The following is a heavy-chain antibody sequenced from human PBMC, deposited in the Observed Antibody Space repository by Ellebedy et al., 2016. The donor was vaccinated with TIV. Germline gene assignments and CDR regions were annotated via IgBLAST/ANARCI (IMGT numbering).Heavy chain of an antibody. V-gene: IGHV3-23*01. CDR3: TKRGVAWAAFDI. D-gene: IGHD7-27*01. CDR1: DFTFSTYP. CDR2: ISPSGDIT. Sequence: GESLKISCAASDFTFSTYPMSWVRQAPGKGLEWVSAISPSGDITYFADSVKGRFTISRDNSQDTVHLQMHSLRAEDTAVYYCTKRGVAWAAFDIWGPGTLVTVSS. J-gene: IGHJ3*02.